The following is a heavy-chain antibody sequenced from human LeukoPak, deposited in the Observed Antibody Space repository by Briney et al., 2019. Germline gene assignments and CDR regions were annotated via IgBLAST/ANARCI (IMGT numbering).Heavy chain of an antibody. V-gene: IGHV3-53*01. Sequence: AGGSLRLSCTVSGFTVSTNSWSWVRQAPGKGLEWVSFIYSGGNTHYSDYVKGRFTISRDNSKNTLYLQMNSQRAEDTAIYYCASRAGEYSHPYDYWGQGTLVTVSS. CDR1: GFTVSTNS. CDR2: IYSGGNT. D-gene: IGHD2-15*01. CDR3: ASRAGEYSHPYDY. J-gene: IGHJ4*02.